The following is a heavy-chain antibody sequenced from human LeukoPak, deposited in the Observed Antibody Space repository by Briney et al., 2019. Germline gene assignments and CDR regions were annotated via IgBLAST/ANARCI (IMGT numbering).Heavy chain of an antibody. Sequence: KPSQTLSLTCTVSGGSISSADYYWTWIRQPPGKGLEWIGYIYYSGTTYFNPSLKSRVTISLDTSKNQFSLKLSSVTAADTAVNYCVRDSSPFDYWGQGTLVTVSS. V-gene: IGHV4-30-4*08. CDR1: GGSISSADYY. CDR3: VRDSSPFDY. J-gene: IGHJ4*02. CDR2: IYYSGTT. D-gene: IGHD4-11*01.